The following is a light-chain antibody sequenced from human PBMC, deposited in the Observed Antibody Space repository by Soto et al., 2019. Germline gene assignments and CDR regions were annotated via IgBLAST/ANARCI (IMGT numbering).Light chain of an antibody. CDR1: QIISSY. CDR3: QQLNTLPFT. J-gene: IGKJ5*01. V-gene: IGKV1-39*01. CDR2: AAS. Sequence: DIQMTQSPSSLSASVGDRVTITCRASQIISSYLNWYQQKPGKAPKPVIYAASRLQSGVPSRFSGSGSGTEFTLTISGLLPEDFATYHCQQLNTLPFTFGQGTRLEI.